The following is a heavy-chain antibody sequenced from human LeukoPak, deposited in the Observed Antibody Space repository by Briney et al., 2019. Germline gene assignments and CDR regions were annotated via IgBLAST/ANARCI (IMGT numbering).Heavy chain of an antibody. CDR3: ANVRHIVVVTATPWWFDP. V-gene: IGHV3-23*01. CDR2: ISGSGGST. Sequence: PGGSLRLSCAASGFTFSSYAMSWVRQAPGKGLEWVSAISGSGGSTYYADSVKGRFTISRDNSKNTLYLQMNSLRAEDTAVYYCANVRHIVVVTATPWWFDPWGQGTLVTVSS. D-gene: IGHD2-21*02. CDR1: GFTFSSYA. J-gene: IGHJ5*02.